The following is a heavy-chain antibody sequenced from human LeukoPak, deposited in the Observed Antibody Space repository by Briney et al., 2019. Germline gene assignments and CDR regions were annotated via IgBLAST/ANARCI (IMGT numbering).Heavy chain of an antibody. CDR2: ISGSGGST. Sequence: PGGSLRLSCATSGFTFSSYAMSWVRQAPGKGLEWVSAISGSGGSTYYADSVKGRFTISRDNSKNTLYLQMNSLRAEDTAVYYCAKYRTAPNWFDPWGQGTLVTVSS. V-gene: IGHV3-23*01. D-gene: IGHD2-21*02. CDR1: GFTFSSYA. CDR3: AKYRTAPNWFDP. J-gene: IGHJ5*02.